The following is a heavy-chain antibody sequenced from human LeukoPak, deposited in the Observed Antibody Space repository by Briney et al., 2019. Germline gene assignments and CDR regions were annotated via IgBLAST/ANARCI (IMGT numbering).Heavy chain of an antibody. CDR3: ARDQTVTSPNAFDI. CDR1: GFTFSSYS. CDR2: ISSSSTYI. D-gene: IGHD4-11*01. J-gene: IGHJ3*02. V-gene: IGHV3-21*01. Sequence: GGSLRLSCAVSGFTFSSYSMNWVRQAPGKGLEWVSSISSSSTYIYYADSVKGRFTISRDNAKNSLYLQMNSLGAEDTAVYYCARDQTVTSPNAFDIWGQGTMVTVSS.